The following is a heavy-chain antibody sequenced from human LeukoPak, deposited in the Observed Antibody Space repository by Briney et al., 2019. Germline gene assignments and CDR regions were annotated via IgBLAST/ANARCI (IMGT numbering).Heavy chain of an antibody. V-gene: IGHV1-18*01. CDR2: ISAYNGNT. D-gene: IGHD6-6*01. CDR1: GYTFTSYG. J-gene: IGHJ4*02. Sequence: ASVKVSCKASGYTFTSYGISWVRQAPGHGLEWMGWISAYNGNTNYAQKLQGRDTMTTDTSTSTAYMELRSLRSDDTAVYYCARDLIAARSGDLDLRFWGQGTLVTVSS. CDR3: ARDLIAARSGDLDLRF.